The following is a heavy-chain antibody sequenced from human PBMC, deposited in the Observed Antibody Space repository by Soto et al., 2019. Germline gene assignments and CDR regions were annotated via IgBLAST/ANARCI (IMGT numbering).Heavy chain of an antibody. CDR1: GGSFSGYY. V-gene: IGHV4-34*01. D-gene: IGHD2-2*01. J-gene: IGHJ6*02. Sequence: QVQLQQWGAGLLKPSETLSLTCAVYGGSFSGYYWSWIRQPPGKGLEWIGEINHSGSTNYNPSLKSRVTISVDTSKNEFSLKLSSVTAADTAVYYCARHIVVVPAAARGGMDVWGQGTTVTVSS. CDR2: INHSGST. CDR3: ARHIVVVPAAARGGMDV.